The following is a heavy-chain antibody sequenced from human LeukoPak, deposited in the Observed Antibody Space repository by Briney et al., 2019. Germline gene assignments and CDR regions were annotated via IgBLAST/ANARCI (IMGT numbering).Heavy chain of an antibody. V-gene: IGHV4-4*07. J-gene: IGHJ6*03. CDR3: ARVYGGRTPYYYYYYMDV. D-gene: IGHD4-23*01. Sequence: SETLSLTCTVSGGSISSYYWSWIRQPAGKGLEWIGRIYTSGSTNYNPSLKSRVTMSVDTSKNQFSLKLSSVTAADTAVYYCARVYGGRTPYYYYYYMDVWGKGTTVTVSS. CDR1: GGSISSYY. CDR2: IYTSGST.